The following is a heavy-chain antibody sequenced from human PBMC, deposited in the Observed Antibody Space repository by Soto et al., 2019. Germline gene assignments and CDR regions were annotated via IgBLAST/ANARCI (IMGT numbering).Heavy chain of an antibody. J-gene: IGHJ4*03. CDR2: TSNSGAVV. Sequence: QVQLVESGGGLVEPGKSLRLSCVGPGFSFGANYMTWIRQTTGKGLNWLPYTSNSGAVVKYADSWKGRLTVSRNNVQKSVFLELKSLRVDDTAVYYCVRGSGYGSGNYDLWGQGTLVTVSP. CDR3: VRGSGYGSGNYDL. V-gene: IGHV3-11*01. D-gene: IGHD3-10*01. CDR1: GFSFGANY.